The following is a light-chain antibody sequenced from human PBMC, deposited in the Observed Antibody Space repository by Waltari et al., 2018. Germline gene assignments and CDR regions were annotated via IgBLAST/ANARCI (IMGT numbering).Light chain of an antibody. J-gene: IGLJ2*01. CDR1: ASDVGGYNY. CDR3: SSYAGSKTI. Sequence: QSALTQPPSASGSPGQSVTISCTGTASDVGGYNYVSWYQHHPGKAPKLLIFEFNKRPSGGPVSFSGSRSGNTASLTVSGLQAKDEADYYCSSYAGSKTIFGGGTKLTVL. V-gene: IGLV2-8*01. CDR2: EFN.